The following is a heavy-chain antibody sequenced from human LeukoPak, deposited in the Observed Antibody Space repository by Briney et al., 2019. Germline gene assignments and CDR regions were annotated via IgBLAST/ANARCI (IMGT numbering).Heavy chain of an antibody. CDR2: IDPSDSYT. Sequence: GESLKISCKGSGYSFTSYWISWVRQMPGKGLEWVGRIDPSDSYTNYSPSFQGHVTISADKSISTAYLQWSSLKASDTAIYYCARAYYGSGSYYKAPEEFDPWGQGTLVTVSS. J-gene: IGHJ5*02. V-gene: IGHV5-10-1*01. D-gene: IGHD3-10*01. CDR1: GYSFTSYW. CDR3: ARAYYGSGSYYKAPEEFDP.